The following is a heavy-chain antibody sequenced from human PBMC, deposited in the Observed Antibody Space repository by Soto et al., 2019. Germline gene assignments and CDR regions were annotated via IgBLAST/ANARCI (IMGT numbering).Heavy chain of an antibody. CDR2: IFHGGST. CDR3: ARVYSGSYSDS. J-gene: IGHJ4*02. D-gene: IGHD1-26*01. CDR1: GGSIRSNNW. Sequence: QVQLQESGPGLVKPSGTLSLTCAVSGGSIRSNNWWSWVRQPPGKGLEWIGEIFHGGSTYYNPSLKTRVTISVDKSKNQFSLKLSSVTAAATAVYYCARVYSGSYSDSWGQGTLVTVSS. V-gene: IGHV4-4*02.